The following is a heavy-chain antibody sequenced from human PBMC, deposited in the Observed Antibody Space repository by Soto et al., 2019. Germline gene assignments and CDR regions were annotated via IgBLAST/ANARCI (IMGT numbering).Heavy chain of an antibody. CDR1: GGTFSSYA. D-gene: IGHD3-9*01. J-gene: IGHJ4*02. V-gene: IGHV1-69*12. Sequence: QVQLVQSGAEVKKPGSSVKVSCKASGGTFSSYAISWVRQAPGQGLEWMGGIIPIFGTANYAQKFQGRVTITANQSTTTAYMELSSLRSEDTAGYYCARGSPKYLSHHAGFDYWGQGTLVTVSS. CDR2: IIPIFGTA. CDR3: ARGSPKYLSHHAGFDY.